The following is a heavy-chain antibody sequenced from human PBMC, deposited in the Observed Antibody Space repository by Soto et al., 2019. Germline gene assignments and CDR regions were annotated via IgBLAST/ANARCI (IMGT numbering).Heavy chain of an antibody. CDR1: GFTFSSYA. CDR2: ISGSGGST. CDR3: TRQTAYGSGSYYYYYGMDV. J-gene: IGHJ6*02. Sequence: GGSLRLSCAASGFTFSSYAMSWVRQAPGKGLEWVSAISGSGGSTYYADSVKGRFTISRDDSKNTAYLQMNSLKTEDTAVYYCTRQTAYGSGSYYYYYGMDVWGQGTTVTVSS. D-gene: IGHD3-10*01. V-gene: IGHV3-23*01.